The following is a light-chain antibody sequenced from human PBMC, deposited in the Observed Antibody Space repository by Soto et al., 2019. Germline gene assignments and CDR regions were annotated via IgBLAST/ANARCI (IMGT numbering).Light chain of an antibody. CDR3: GTWDSSLSAWV. CDR2: DNH. V-gene: IGLV1-51*01. Sequence: QAVVTQPPSVSAAPGQKVTISCSGSSSNIGNYYLSWYQQLPGTAPKLLIYDNHKRPSGTPDRFSGSKSGTSATLGITGLQTGDEADYYCGTWDSSLSAWVFGGGTKLTVL. J-gene: IGLJ3*02. CDR1: SSNIGNYY.